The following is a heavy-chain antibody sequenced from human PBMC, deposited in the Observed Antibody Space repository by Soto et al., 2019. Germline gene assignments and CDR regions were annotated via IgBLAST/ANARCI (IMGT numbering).Heavy chain of an antibody. J-gene: IGHJ6*03. Sequence: QVELVQSGVEVKKPGASVKVSCKASGYTFTNHGLSWVRQAPGQGLEWMGWISASNGDTNYAQKFLGRVTVTTDTSTSTGYMELRSLKSEDTAVYYCARMVRGSKMDSYDYMDGWGKGTTVIVSS. CDR3: ARMVRGSKMDSYDYMDG. D-gene: IGHD3-10*01. CDR1: GYTFTNHG. V-gene: IGHV1-18*04. CDR2: ISASNGDT.